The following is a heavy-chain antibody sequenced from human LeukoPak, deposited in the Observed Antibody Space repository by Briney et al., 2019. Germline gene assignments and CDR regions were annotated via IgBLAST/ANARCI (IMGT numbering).Heavy chain of an antibody. CDR1: GFTFSAYA. CDR2: ISSSSSYI. J-gene: IGHJ4*02. CDR3: ARGWGYSGYDPIDY. V-gene: IGHV3-21*01. D-gene: IGHD5-12*01. Sequence: GGSLRLSCSASGFTFSAYAMYWVRQAPGKGLEWVSSISSSSSYIYYADSVKGRFTISRDNAKNSLYLQMNSLRAEDTAVYYCARGWGYSGYDPIDYWGQGTLVTVSS.